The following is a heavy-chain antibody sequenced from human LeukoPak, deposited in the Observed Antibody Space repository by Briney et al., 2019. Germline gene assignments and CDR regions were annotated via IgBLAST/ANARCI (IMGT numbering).Heavy chain of an antibody. CDR2: IYYSGST. D-gene: IGHD5-24*01. CDR1: GASISSYY. J-gene: IGHJ4*02. CDR3: ARGAGAGYNLRPFDY. Sequence: SETLSLTCTVSGASISSYYWSWIRQPPGKGLEWIGYIYYSGSTKYNPSLKSRVSISVDTSKNQFSLKLSSVTAADTAVYYCARGAGAGYNLRPFDYWGQGTLVTVSS. V-gene: IGHV4-59*08.